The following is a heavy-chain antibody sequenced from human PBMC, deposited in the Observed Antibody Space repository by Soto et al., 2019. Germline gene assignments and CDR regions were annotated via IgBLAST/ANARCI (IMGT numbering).Heavy chain of an antibody. CDR3: ASPRKGYCSGGSCYVFPPFDY. CDR2: IYYSGST. J-gene: IGHJ4*02. V-gene: IGHV4-39*01. D-gene: IGHD2-15*01. Sequence: PSETLSLTCTVSGGSISSSSYYWGWIRQPPGKGLEWIGSIYYSGSTYYNPSLKSRVTISVDTSKNQFSLKLSSVTAADTAVYYCASPRKGYCSGGSCYVFPPFDYWGQGTRVTVSS. CDR1: GGSISSSSYY.